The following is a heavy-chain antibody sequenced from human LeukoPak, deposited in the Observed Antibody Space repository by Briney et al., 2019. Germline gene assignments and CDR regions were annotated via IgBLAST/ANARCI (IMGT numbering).Heavy chain of an antibody. D-gene: IGHD3-22*01. Sequence: ASVKVSCKASGYTFTNYGISWVRQAPGQGLEWMGGIIPIFGTANYAQKFQGRVTITADKSTSTAYMELSSLRSEDTAVYYCAIASTRYYYDSSGLNWFDPWGQGTLVTVSS. V-gene: IGHV1-69*06. J-gene: IGHJ5*02. CDR3: AIASTRYYYDSSGLNWFDP. CDR1: GYTFTNYG. CDR2: IIPIFGTA.